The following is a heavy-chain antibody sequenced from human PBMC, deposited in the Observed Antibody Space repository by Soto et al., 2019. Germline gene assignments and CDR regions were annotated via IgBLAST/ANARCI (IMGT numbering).Heavy chain of an antibody. CDR1: GCSISVYY. CDR3: ARGVGSSPPRY. CDR2: VYDNGRP. Sequence: KPSETLSLTCTISGCSISVYYWSWIRQSPRQGLEWIGYVYDNGRPYYSPSLKSRVTISADTSKNQISLKLTSATAADTAVYYCARGVGSSPPRYWGRGTLVTVSS. V-gene: IGHV4-59*01. J-gene: IGHJ4*02. D-gene: IGHD3-9*01.